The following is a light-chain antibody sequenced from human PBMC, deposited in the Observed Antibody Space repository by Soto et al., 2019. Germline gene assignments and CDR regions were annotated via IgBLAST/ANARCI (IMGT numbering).Light chain of an antibody. CDR2: EAS. CDR1: SSDVGSFNL. CDR3: CSYAGSGTYV. J-gene: IGLJ1*01. V-gene: IGLV2-23*01. Sequence: QSVLTQPASVSGSPGQSITISCTGASSDVGSFNLVSWYQQHPGQVPKLIIFEASKRPSGVSNRFSGSQSGDTASLTISGLRAEDETDYYCCSYAGSGTYVFGTGTKLTVL.